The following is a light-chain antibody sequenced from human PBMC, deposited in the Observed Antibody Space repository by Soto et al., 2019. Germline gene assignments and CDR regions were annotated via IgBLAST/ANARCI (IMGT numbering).Light chain of an antibody. J-gene: IGLJ2*01. CDR2: RNS. CDR1: SSNIGSNY. V-gene: IGLV1-47*01. Sequence: QAVLTQPPSASGTPGQRVTISCSGSSSNIGSNYVYWYQQLPGTAPKLLIYRNSQRPPGVPDRFSGSKSGTSASLAISGLRSEDEADYYCAAWDDSLSGVVFGGGTKLTVL. CDR3: AAWDDSLSGVV.